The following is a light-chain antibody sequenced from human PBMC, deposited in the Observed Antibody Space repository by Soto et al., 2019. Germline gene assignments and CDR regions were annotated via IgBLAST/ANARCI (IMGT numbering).Light chain of an antibody. CDR1: QNVDSNY. CDR2: GAS. V-gene: IGKV3-20*01. J-gene: IGKJ1*01. CDR3: QQYNNWPPET. Sequence: EIVLTQSPGPPRFSRGERATLSSRASQNVDSNYLAWYQQKPGQAPRIXIFGASGRATGIPDRFSGSGSGTEFTLTISSLQSEDFAVYYCQQYNNWPPETFGQGTKVDIK.